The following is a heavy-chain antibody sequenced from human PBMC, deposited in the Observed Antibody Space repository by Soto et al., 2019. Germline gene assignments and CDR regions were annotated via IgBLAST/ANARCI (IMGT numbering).Heavy chain of an antibody. D-gene: IGHD3-3*01. CDR1: GGSVSSGSYY. CDR2: IYYSGST. CDR3: ARDGGDYDFWSGYLGFGALDI. V-gene: IGHV4-61*01. J-gene: IGHJ3*02. Sequence: SETLSLTCTVSGGSVSSGSYYWSWIRQPPGKGLEWIGYIYYSGSTNYNPSLKSRVTISVDTSKNQFSLKLSSVTAADTAVYYCARDGGDYDFWSGYLGFGALDIWGQGTMVT.